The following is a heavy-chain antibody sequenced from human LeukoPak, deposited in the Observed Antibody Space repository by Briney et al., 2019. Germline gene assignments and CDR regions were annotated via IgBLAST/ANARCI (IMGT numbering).Heavy chain of an antibody. CDR3: ARGDTKAAFDI. Sequence: ASVKVSCKASGYTFTSYDINWVRQATGQGLEWMGWMNPNSGNTGYAQKFQGRVTITRNTSISTAYMELSSLGSEDTAVYYCARGDTKAAFDIWGQGTMVTVSS. J-gene: IGHJ3*02. CDR2: MNPNSGNT. V-gene: IGHV1-8*03. CDR1: GYTFTSYD.